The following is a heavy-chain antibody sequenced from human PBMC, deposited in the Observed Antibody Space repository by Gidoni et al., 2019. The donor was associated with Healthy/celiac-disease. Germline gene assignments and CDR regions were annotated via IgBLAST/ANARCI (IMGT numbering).Heavy chain of an antibody. V-gene: IGHV1-18*04. Sequence: QVQLVQSGAEVKKPAASVKVSCKASGYSFTSYRLSWGRQAPGQGLEWMGWISAYNGNTNYAQKLQGRVTMTTDTSTSTAYMEMRSLRSDDTAVYYCARDFIIGQQLADYYGMDVWGQGTTVTVSS. CDR3: ARDFIIGQQLADYYGMDV. CDR1: GYSFTSYR. J-gene: IGHJ6*02. D-gene: IGHD6-13*01. CDR2: ISAYNGNT.